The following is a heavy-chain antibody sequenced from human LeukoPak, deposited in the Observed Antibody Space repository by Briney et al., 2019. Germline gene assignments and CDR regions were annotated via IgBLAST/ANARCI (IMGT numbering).Heavy chain of an antibody. CDR3: AKGAGYSAYNYHYYYLDV. Sequence: GRSLRLSCAASGFTFSSYGMHWVRQAPGKGLAWVAVIWYDGTTKYYADSVKGRSTISRDNSKNTLSLQMNSLRAEDTAVYYCAKGAGYSAYNYHYYYLDVWGKGTTVTVSS. CDR2: IWYDGTTK. CDR1: GFTFSSYG. D-gene: IGHD5-12*01. V-gene: IGHV3-33*06. J-gene: IGHJ6*03.